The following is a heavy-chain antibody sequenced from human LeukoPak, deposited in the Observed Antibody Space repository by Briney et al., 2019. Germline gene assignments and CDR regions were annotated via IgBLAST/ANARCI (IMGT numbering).Heavy chain of an antibody. CDR3: ARVQSIAAELGAFDI. J-gene: IGHJ3*02. D-gene: IGHD6-6*01. CDR2: MNPNSGNT. V-gene: IGHV1-8*03. CDR1: GYTFTSYD. Sequence: PGAPVKVSCKASGYTFTSYDINWVRQATGQGLEWMGWMNPNSGNTGYAQKFQGRVTITRNTSISTAYMELSSLRSEDTAVYYCARVQSIAAELGAFDIWGQGTMVTVSS.